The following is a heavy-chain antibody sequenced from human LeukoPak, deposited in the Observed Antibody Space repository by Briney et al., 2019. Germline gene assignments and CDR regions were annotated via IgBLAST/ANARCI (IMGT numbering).Heavy chain of an antibody. D-gene: IGHD4/OR15-4a*01. CDR1: GFTFSSYA. CDR2: ISYDGSNK. V-gene: IGHV3-30-3*01. Sequence: GRSLRLSCAASGFTFSSYAMHWVRQAPGKGLEWVAVISYDGSNKYYADSVKGRFTISRDNSKNTLYLQMNSLRAEDTAVYYCAREVNADYNYGMDVWGQGTTVTVS. J-gene: IGHJ6*02. CDR3: AREVNADYNYGMDV.